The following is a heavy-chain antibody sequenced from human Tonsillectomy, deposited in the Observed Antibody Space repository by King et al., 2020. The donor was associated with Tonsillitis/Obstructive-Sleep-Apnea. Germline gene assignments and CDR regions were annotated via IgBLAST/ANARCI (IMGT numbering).Heavy chain of an antibody. V-gene: IGHV4-34*01. J-gene: IGHJ4*02. CDR3: ARGVRSIASRDYRNFDY. D-gene: IGHD4-17*01. Sequence: VQLQQWGAGLLKPSETLSLTCAVYGGSFSGYYWSWIRQPPGKGLEWIWEINHSGSTNYNPSLKSRVTISVDTSKNQFSLKLSSVTAADTAVYYCARGVRSIASRDYRNFDYWGQGTLVTVSS. CDR2: INHSGST. CDR1: GGSFSGYY.